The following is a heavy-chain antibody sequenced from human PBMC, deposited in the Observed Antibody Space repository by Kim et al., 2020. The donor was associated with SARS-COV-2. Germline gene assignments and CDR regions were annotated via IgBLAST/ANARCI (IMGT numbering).Heavy chain of an antibody. Sequence: GGSLRLSCAASGFTFSSYGMHWVRQAPGKGLEWVAVISYDGSNKYYADSVKGRFTISRDNSKNTLYLQMNSLRAEDTAVYYCAKDRLSSSWVINWYYYYGMDGWGQGATVTVSS. J-gene: IGHJ6*02. CDR1: GFTFSSYG. D-gene: IGHD6-13*01. CDR2: ISYDGSNK. V-gene: IGHV3-30*18. CDR3: AKDRLSSSWVINWYYYYGMDG.